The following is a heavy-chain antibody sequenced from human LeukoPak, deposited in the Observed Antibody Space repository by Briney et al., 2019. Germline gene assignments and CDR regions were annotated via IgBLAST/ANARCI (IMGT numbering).Heavy chain of an antibody. CDR2: ISGSGGST. V-gene: IGHV3-23*01. CDR3: AKDQGLYYYDSSGYSHY. CDR1: GFTFSSYA. Sequence: PGGSLRLSCAASGFTFSSYAMSWVRQAPGKGLEWVSAISGSGGSTYYADSVKGRFTISRDNSKNTLYLQMNSLRAEDTAVYYCAKDQGLYYYDSSGYSHYWGQGTLVTVSS. D-gene: IGHD3-22*01. J-gene: IGHJ4*02.